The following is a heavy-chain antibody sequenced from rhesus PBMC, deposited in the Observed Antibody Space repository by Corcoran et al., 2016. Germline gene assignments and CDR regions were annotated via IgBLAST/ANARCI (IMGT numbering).Heavy chain of an antibody. CDR3: ARGYGSSYVYVY. Sequence: QVQLQESGPGPVKPSETLSLTFAVPGYSSSSRYGRRGIRPPPGNGLEGTGYIGGSSGCTNYNPSLQSRVTLSVDSSKNQFSQKMSSVTAADTAVYYCARGYGSSYVYVYWGQGVLVTVSS. J-gene: IGHJ4*01. V-gene: IGHV4-127*01. CDR2: IGGSSGCT. CDR1: GYSSSSRYG. D-gene: IGHD4-29*01.